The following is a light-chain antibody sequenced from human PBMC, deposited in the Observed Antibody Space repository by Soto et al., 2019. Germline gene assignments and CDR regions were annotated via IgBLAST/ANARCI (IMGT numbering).Light chain of an antibody. CDR1: SSDVGGYNY. V-gene: IGLV2-8*01. CDR2: EVS. Sequence: QSALTQPPSASGSPGQSVTISCTGTSSDVGGYNYVSWYQQHPGKAPKLMIYEVSKRPSGVPDRFSGSKSGNTASLTVSGLQAEDEADYYCSSYAGRAKVFSGGTKLTVL. J-gene: IGLJ2*01. CDR3: SSYAGRAKV.